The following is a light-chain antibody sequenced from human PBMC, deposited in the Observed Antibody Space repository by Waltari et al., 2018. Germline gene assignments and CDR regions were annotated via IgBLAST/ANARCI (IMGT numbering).Light chain of an antibody. Sequence: DIRLTQLPPPLSASVGDTVTITCRASQTICWWLVWYQQKPGKAPILFIYKTSNLQTGVPSRFSGSGYGTDFTLTISSLQPDDSATYYCQQYKFSPYLFGQGTKLEL. CDR2: KTS. CDR3: QQYKFSPYL. CDR1: QTICWW. J-gene: IGKJ2*01. V-gene: IGKV1-5*03.